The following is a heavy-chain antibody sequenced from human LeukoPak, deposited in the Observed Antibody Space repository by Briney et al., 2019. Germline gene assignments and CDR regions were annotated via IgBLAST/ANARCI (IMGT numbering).Heavy chain of an antibody. J-gene: IGHJ4*02. CDR2: IRYDGSNK. D-gene: IGHD3-10*01. CDR3: AKDLRLRGVYARYYFDY. V-gene: IGHV3-30*02. CDR1: GFTFSSYG. Sequence: GGSLRLSCAASGFTFSSYGMHWVRQAPGKGLEWVAFIRYDGSNKYYADSVKGRFTISRDNSKNTLYLQMNSLRAEDTAVYYCAKDLRLRGVYARYYFDYWGQGTLVTVSS.